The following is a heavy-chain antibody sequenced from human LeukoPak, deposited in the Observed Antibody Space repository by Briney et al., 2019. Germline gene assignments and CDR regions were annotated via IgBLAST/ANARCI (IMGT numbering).Heavy chain of an antibody. CDR1: GGSISSGGYY. V-gene: IGHV4-31*03. Sequence: SETLSLTCTVSGGSISSGGYYWSWIRQHPGKGLEWIGYIYYSGSTYYNPSLKSRVTISVDRSKNQFSLKLSSVTAADTAVYYCARSPQVHDAFDIWGQGTMVTVSS. J-gene: IGHJ3*02. CDR2: IYYSGST. CDR3: ARSPQVHDAFDI.